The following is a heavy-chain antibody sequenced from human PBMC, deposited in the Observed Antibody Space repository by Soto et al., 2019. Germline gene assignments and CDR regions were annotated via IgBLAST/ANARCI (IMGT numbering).Heavy chain of an antibody. D-gene: IGHD6-13*01. CDR3: AKDQGSSWYEIDY. CDR2: ISGSGGST. V-gene: IGHV3-23*01. J-gene: IGHJ4*02. CDR1: GFTFRNYA. Sequence: PEASLRLSCTASGFTFRNYAVSWVRHAPGKGLEWVSTISGSGGSTYYANSVKGRFTISRDNSKNTLYLQMNSLRAEDTAVYYCAKDQGSSWYEIDYWGQGT.